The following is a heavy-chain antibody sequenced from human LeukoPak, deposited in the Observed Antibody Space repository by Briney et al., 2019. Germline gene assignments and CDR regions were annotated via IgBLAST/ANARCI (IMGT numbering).Heavy chain of an antibody. J-gene: IGHJ4*02. CDR2: ISSTGNTI. CDR1: GFTFSSYE. V-gene: IGHV3-48*03. CDR3: ARGTNYYSSSSHFDY. D-gene: IGHD6-6*01. Sequence: GGSLRLSCAASGFTFSSYEMNWVRQAPGKGLEWLSYISSTGNTIYYADSVNGRFTISRDNAKNSLYLQMNRMRAEDTAVYYCARGTNYYSSSSHFDYWGQGTLVTVSS.